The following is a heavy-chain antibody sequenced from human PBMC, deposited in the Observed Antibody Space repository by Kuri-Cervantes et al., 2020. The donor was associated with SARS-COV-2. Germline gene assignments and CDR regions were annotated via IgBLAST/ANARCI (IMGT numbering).Heavy chain of an antibody. CDR3: ARDRGSGYGMDV. Sequence: GESLKISCAASGFTFSSYRMHWVRQAPGKGLVWVSRINSDGSSTSYADSVKGRFTISRDNAKNTLYLQMNSLRAEDTAVYYCARDRGSGYGMDVWGQGTTVTVSS. V-gene: IGHV3-74*01. D-gene: IGHD6-19*01. CDR2: INSDGSST. CDR1: GFTFSSYR. J-gene: IGHJ6*02.